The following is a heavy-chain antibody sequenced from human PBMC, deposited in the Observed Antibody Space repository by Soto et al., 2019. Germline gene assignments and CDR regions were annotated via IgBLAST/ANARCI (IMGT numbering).Heavy chain of an antibody. J-gene: IGHJ4*02. Sequence: LSETLSLTCAVYGGSFSGYYWSWIRQPPGKGLEWIGEINHSGSTNYNPSLKSRVTISVDTSKNQFSLKLSSVTAADTAVYYCARGRGYSYGYYFDYWGQGTLVTVS. V-gene: IGHV4-34*01. D-gene: IGHD5-18*01. CDR3: ARGRGYSYGYYFDY. CDR2: INHSGST. CDR1: GGSFSGYY.